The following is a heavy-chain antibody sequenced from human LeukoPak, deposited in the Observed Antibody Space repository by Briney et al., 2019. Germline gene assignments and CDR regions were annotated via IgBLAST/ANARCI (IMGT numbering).Heavy chain of an antibody. V-gene: IGHV5-51*01. CDR3: ATQARHCSQGVCSFDP. Sequence: PGESLKISCKGSGYSFTNYWIAWVRQMPGKGLEWMGIISPGDSDTKYSPSFQGQVTISADKSIRTAYLQVSSLQASDTAMYYCATQARHCSQGVCSFDPWGQRTLVTVSS. CDR2: ISPGDSDT. D-gene: IGHD2-15*01. J-gene: IGHJ5*02. CDR1: GYSFTNYW.